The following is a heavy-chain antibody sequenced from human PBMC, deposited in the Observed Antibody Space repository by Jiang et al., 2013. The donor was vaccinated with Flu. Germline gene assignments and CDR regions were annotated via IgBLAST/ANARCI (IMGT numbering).Heavy chain of an antibody. CDR1: GFTFSSYS. J-gene: IGHJ6*02. CDR3: AREASVLRFLEWSSYYYYGMDV. CDR2: ISSSSSYI. V-gene: IGHV3-21*01. Sequence: ASGFTFSSYSMNWVRQAPGKGLEWVSSISSSSSYIYYADSVKGRFTIPRDNAKNSLYLQMNSLRAEDTAVYYCAREASVLRFLEWSSYYYYGMDVWGQGTTVTVSS. D-gene: IGHD3-3*01.